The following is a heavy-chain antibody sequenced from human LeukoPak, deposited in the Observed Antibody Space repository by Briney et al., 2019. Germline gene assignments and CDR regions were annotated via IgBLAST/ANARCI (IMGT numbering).Heavy chain of an antibody. CDR2: IWYDGSNA. CDR3: ASWDYGSGDREWAFDI. CDR1: GFTFSSHA. J-gene: IGHJ3*02. Sequence: GGSLRLSCAASGFTFSSHAMHWVRQAPGKGLEWVAVIWYDGSNAHYADSVKGRLTISRDNSKNTLYLQVNSLRDEDTAVYYCASWDYGSGDREWAFDIWGQGTMVTVSS. D-gene: IGHD3-10*01. V-gene: IGHV3-33*01.